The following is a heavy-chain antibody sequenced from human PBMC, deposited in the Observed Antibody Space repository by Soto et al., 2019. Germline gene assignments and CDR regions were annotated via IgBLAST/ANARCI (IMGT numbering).Heavy chain of an antibody. Sequence: PSETLSLTCAASGGSISSSNWWSWVRQPPGKGLEWIGEIYHSGRTNYNPSLKSRVTISVDKSKNQFSLKLSSVTAADTAVYYCARDSLQLRYFDWLNGWGQGTLVTVSS. CDR2: IYHSGRT. D-gene: IGHD3-9*01. V-gene: IGHV4-4*02. J-gene: IGHJ4*02. CDR1: GGSISSSNW. CDR3: ARDSLQLRYFDWLNG.